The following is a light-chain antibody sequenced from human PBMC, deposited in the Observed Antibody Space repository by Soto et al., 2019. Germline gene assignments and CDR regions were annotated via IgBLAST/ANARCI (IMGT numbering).Light chain of an antibody. CDR1: QSISNS. J-gene: IGKJ1*01. V-gene: IGKV1-39*01. Sequence: DIQRTQSPSSLSASVGDRVTITCRASQSISNSLNWFQQKPGKAPKLLIYGASSLQSGVPSSFSGSGSGTDFTLTITSLQPEDFATYYCQQSYRTPPTFGQGTKVDIK. CDR3: QQSYRTPPT. CDR2: GAS.